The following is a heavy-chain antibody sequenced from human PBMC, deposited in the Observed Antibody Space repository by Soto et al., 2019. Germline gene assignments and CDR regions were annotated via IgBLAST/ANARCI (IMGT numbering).Heavy chain of an antibody. V-gene: IGHV1-2*02. CDR1: GYTFTGYY. CDR3: ARDRSSGPGWFDP. Sequence: ASVKVSCKASGYTFTGYYMHCVRQAPGQGLEWMGWINPNSGGTNYAQKFQGRVTMTRDTSISTAYMELSRLRSDDTAVYYCARDRSSGPGWFDPWGQGTLVTVSS. D-gene: IGHD6-19*01. CDR2: INPNSGGT. J-gene: IGHJ5*02.